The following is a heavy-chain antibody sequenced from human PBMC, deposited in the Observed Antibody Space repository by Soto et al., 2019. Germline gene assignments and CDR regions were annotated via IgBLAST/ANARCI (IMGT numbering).Heavy chain of an antibody. D-gene: IGHD1-1*01. CDR2: IKSDSSGT. J-gene: IGHJ4*02. Sequence: EVQLVESGGGLVQPGGSLRPSCAASGFTFSGYNMNWVRQAPGKGLEWISCIKSDSSGTWYADSVKGRFTMSRDNAKNSLYLQMNSLRDEDTAVYFCARDSNWSSDYWGQGTLVAVSS. V-gene: IGHV3-48*02. CDR3: ARDSNWSSDY. CDR1: GFTFSGYN.